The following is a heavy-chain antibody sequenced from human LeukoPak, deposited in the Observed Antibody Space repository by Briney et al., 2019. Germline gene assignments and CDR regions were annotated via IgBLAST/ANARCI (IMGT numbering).Heavy chain of an antibody. CDR2: IYYSGST. Sequence: GSLRLSCAASGFTFSSYGMHWVRQPPGKGLEWIGSIYYSGSTYYNPSLKSRVTISVDTSKNQFSLKLSSVTAADTAVYYCARHMGDYVFDYWGQGTLVTVSS. J-gene: IGHJ4*02. V-gene: IGHV4-39*01. CDR3: ARHMGDYVFDY. D-gene: IGHD4-17*01. CDR1: GFTFSSYG.